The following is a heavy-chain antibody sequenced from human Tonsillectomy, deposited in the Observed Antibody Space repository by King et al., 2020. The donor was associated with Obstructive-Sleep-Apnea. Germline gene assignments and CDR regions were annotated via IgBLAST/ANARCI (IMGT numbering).Heavy chain of an antibody. Sequence: ESGGGLVQPGGSLRLSCGASGFTFSSYWMTWVRQAPGKGLEWVANINQDGSEKYYVDSVKGRFTISRDNGKKSLFLQMTSLRAEDTAVYYCAREDRDYGDYGFDYWGQGTLVTVSS. J-gene: IGHJ4*02. D-gene: IGHD4-17*01. CDR1: GFTFSSYW. CDR3: AREDRDYGDYGFDY. CDR2: INQDGSEK. V-gene: IGHV3-7*01.